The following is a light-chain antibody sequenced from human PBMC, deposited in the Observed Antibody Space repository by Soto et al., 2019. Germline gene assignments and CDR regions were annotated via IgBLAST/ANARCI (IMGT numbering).Light chain of an antibody. J-gene: IGKJ1*01. CDR2: GAS. CDR1: QSVSSSY. CDR3: QQYNNWPPWT. Sequence: IVLTQSPGTLSLSPGERATLSCRASQSVSSSYLAWYQQKPGQAPRLLIYGASSRATGIPARFSGSGSGTDFTLTISSLEPEDFAVYYCQQYNNWPPWTFGQGTKVDI. V-gene: IGKV3-20*01.